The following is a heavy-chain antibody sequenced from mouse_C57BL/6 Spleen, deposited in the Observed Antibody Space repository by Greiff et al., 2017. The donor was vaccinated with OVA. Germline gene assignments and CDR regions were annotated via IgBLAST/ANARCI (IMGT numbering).Heavy chain of an antibody. J-gene: IGHJ3*01. CDR1: GYTFTSYW. CDR3: AREGSYDGYYFAY. V-gene: IGHV1-64*01. CDR2: IHPNSGST. Sequence: VQLQQPGAELVKPGASVKLSCKASGYTFTSYWMHWVKQRPGQGLEWIGMIHPNSGSTNYNEKFKSKATLTVDKSSSTAYMQLSSLTSEDSAVHYCAREGSYDGYYFAYWGQGTLVTVSA. D-gene: IGHD2-3*01.